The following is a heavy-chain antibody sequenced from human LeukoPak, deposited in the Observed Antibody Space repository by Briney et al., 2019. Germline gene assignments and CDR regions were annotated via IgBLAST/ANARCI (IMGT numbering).Heavy chain of an antibody. CDR3: ATLEIGDYYFDY. D-gene: IGHD3-16*01. V-gene: IGHV4-39*01. Sequence: SETLSLTCTVSGGSISSRPYYWGWVRQPPGKGLEWIGSISYSGSTYYNASLKSRVTISVDTSKNHFPLRLSSVTAADTAVYYCATLEIGDYYFDYWGQGTLVTVSS. J-gene: IGHJ4*02. CDR2: ISYSGST. CDR1: GGSISSRPYY.